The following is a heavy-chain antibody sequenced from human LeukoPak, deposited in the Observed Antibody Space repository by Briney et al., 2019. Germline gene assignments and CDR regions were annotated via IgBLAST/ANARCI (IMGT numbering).Heavy chain of an antibody. CDR3: ARGNTMVRRYGMDV. J-gene: IGHJ6*02. CDR1: GGTFSSYA. Sequence: GASVKVSCKASGGTFSSYAISWVRQAPGQGLEWMGRIIPILGIANYAQKFQSRVTITADKSTSTAYMELSSLRSEDTAVYYCARGNTMVRRYGMDVWGQGTTVTVSS. CDR2: IIPILGIA. V-gene: IGHV1-69*04. D-gene: IGHD3-10*01.